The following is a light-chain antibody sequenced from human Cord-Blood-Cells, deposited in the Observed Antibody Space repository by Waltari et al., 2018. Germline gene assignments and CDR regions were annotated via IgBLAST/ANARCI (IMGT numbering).Light chain of an antibody. V-gene: IGLV2-23*01. J-gene: IGLJ2*01. CDR1: SSDAGRYNL. CDR3: CSYAGSSTVV. CDR2: EGG. Sequence: QSALTQPASVSGSPGQSITISCTGTSSDAGRYNLFSWYQQHPDKAPKLMIYEGGKRPSGVSNRFSGSKSGNTASLTISGLQAEDEADYYCCSYAGSSTVVFGGGTKLTVL.